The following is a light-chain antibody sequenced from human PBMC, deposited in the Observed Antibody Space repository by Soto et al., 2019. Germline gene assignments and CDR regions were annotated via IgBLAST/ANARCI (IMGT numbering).Light chain of an antibody. CDR1: SSNIGSNY. V-gene: IGLV1-51*01. J-gene: IGLJ2*01. CDR3: SSYTISSTLV. CDR2: DNG. Sequence: QSVLTQPPSVSAAPGQKVTISCSGSSSNIGSNYVSWYQQLPGTAPKLLIYDNGKRPSGIPDRFSGSQSGTSATLGITGLQTGDEADYYCSSYTISSTLVFGGGTKLTVL.